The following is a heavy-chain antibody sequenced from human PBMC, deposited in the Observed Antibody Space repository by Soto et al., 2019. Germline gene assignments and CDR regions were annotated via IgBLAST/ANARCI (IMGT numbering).Heavy chain of an antibody. CDR1: GFTFSSYA. D-gene: IGHD1-26*01. V-gene: IGHV3-30*15. J-gene: IGHJ6*03. Sequence: QVHLVESGGGVVEPGRSLRLSCAASGFTFSSYAMHWVRQAPGKGLEWVAVLSHDGSITYYSDSVKGRLTMSRDNSNKTLFLQMSSLRSEDTAIYYCAKDEYWESHFYYFMDLWGRGTAVTVSS. CDR3: AKDEYWESHFYYFMDL. CDR2: LSHDGSIT.